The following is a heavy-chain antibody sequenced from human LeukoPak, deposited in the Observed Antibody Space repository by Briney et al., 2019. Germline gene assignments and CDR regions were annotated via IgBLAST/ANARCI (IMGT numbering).Heavy chain of an antibody. V-gene: IGHV1-24*01. Sequence: ASVKVSCKVSGYTLTELSMHWVRQAPGKGLEWMGGFDPEDGETIYAQKFQGRVTMTEDTSTDTAYLQWSSLKASDTAMYYCARLRELLSDPFDYWGQGTLVTVSS. CDR3: ARLRELLSDPFDY. CDR2: FDPEDGET. CDR1: GYTLTELS. J-gene: IGHJ4*02. D-gene: IGHD1-26*01.